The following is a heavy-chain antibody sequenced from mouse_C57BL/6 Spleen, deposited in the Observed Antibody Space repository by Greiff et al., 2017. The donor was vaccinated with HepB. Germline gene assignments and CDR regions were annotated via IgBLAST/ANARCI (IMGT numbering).Heavy chain of an antibody. Sequence: EVKLMESGGGLVKPGGSLKLSCAASGFTFSSYAMSWVRQTPEKRLEWVATISDGGSYTYYPDNVKGRFTISRDNAKNNLYLQMSHLKSEDTAMYYCARDPLYYGSSYGYFDVWGTGTTVTVSS. CDR3: ARDPLYYGSSYGYFDV. CDR1: GFTFSSYA. CDR2: ISDGGSYT. D-gene: IGHD1-1*01. V-gene: IGHV5-4*01. J-gene: IGHJ1*03.